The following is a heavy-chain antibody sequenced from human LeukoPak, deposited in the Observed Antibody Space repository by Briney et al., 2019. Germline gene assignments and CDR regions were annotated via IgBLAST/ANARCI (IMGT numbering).Heavy chain of an antibody. D-gene: IGHD2/OR15-2a*01. V-gene: IGHV1-46*01. CDR1: GYIFTSYY. CDR2: INPSGGST. J-gene: IGHJ3*02. CDR3: ARGDHVRIYTQSHFDI. Sequence: EASVKVSCKTSGYIFTSYYIHWVRQAPGQGPEWMGIINPSGGSTNYAQKFQGRVTMTRDTSTSTVYMELSSLRSEDTALYYCARGDHVRIYTQSHFDIWGQGTMVTVSS.